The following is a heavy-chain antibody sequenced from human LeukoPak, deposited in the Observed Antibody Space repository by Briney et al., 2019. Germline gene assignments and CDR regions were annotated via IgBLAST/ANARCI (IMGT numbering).Heavy chain of an antibody. V-gene: IGHV1-24*01. CDR2: FDPEDGET. Sequence: ASVKVSCKVSGYTLTELSMHWVRQAPGKGLEWMGGFDPEDGETIYAQKFQGRVTITADKSTSTAYMELSSLRSEDTAVYYCARGNRNYYDSSGYYAPFDIWGQGTMVTVSS. D-gene: IGHD3-22*01. J-gene: IGHJ3*02. CDR1: GYTLTELS. CDR3: ARGNRNYYDSSGYYAPFDI.